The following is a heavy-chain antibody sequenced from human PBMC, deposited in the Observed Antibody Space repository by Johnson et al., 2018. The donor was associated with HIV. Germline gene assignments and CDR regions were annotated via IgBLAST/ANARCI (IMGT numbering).Heavy chain of an antibody. V-gene: IGHV3-30*03. CDR1: GFTFSTYG. J-gene: IGHJ3*02. Sequence: VVQPGGSLRLSCAASGFTFSTYGMHWVRQAPGKGLEWVAVISYDGSNKYYADSVKGRFTISRDNSKNTVYLQMNSLRAEDTAVYYCATAGVVTIFGVVIPTDAFDIWGQGTMVIVS. D-gene: IGHD3-3*01. CDR2: ISYDGSNK. CDR3: ATAGVVTIFGVVIPTDAFDI.